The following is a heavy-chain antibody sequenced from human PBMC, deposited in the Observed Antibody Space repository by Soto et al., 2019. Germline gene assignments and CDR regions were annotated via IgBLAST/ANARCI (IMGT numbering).Heavy chain of an antibody. Sequence: ETLSLTCTVSGGSISSSSHYWGWIRQPPGKGLEWIGSINYRGSTYYNPSLKTRVTISVDTSKNQLSLNLSSVTAEDTAVYYCARTHNDYIWGSYRPDAFDVWGQGTMVTVSS. CDR1: GGSISSSSHY. D-gene: IGHD3-16*02. CDR2: INYRGST. V-gene: IGHV4-39*01. J-gene: IGHJ3*01. CDR3: ARTHNDYIWGSYRPDAFDV.